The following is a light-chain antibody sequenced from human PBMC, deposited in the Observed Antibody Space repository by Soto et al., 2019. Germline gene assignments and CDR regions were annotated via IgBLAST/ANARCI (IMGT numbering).Light chain of an antibody. Sequence: DIVMTQSPLSLPVTPGEPASISCRSSQSLLHSNGYNYLDWYLQKPGQSPQLLIYLGSNRASGVPDRLSGSGSGTDLTLKISRVEAEDVGVYYCMQALQTRTFGQGTRLEIK. CDR1: QSLLHSNGYNY. CDR2: LGS. CDR3: MQALQTRT. V-gene: IGKV2-28*01. J-gene: IGKJ5*01.